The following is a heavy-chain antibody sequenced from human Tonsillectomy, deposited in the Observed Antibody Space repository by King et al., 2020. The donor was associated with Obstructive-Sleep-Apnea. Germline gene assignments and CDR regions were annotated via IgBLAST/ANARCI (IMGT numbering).Heavy chain of an antibody. CDR1: VGSISSGDYY. D-gene: IGHD5/OR15-5a*01. Sequence: QLQESGPGLVKPSQTLSLICTVSVGSISSGDYYWSWIRQPPGKGLDWIGYIYYSGSTYYNPSLKSRVTISVDTSANPFSLKLSSVTAADTAEYYCARGKYSVFDFCRWFDPWGQGTLVTVAS. V-gene: IGHV4-30-4*01. J-gene: IGHJ5*02. CDR2: IYYSGST. CDR3: ARGKYSVFDFCRWFDP.